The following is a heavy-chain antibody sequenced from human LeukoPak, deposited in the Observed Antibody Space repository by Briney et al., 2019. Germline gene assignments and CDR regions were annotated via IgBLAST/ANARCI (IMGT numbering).Heavy chain of an antibody. CDR3: ARVRDNACDY. CDR2: LRGDTGDT. CDR1: GYVVTDYY. D-gene: IGHD1-1*01. J-gene: IGHJ4*02. V-gene: IGHV1-2*02. Sequence: ASVTVSCKTSGYVVTDYYMHWVRQAPGQGLEWMGWLRGDTGDTDSPRKFKGRVTMTRDTATNTAYMQLSRLTYDDTAIYFCARVRDNACDYWGQGTLVTVSS.